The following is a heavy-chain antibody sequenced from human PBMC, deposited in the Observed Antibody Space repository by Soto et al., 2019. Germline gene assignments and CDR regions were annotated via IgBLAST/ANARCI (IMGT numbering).Heavy chain of an antibody. CDR2: TYYRSDSYN. CDR3: ARDDDEGYNVLDY. V-gene: IGHV6-1*01. CDR1: GDRVPCSSAA. J-gene: IGHJ4*01. Sequence: SQTLSLTCCTSGDRVPCSSAAWNWFSRSPSRGFEWLGRTYYRSDSYNEYAISVNSRITIHPDTSKNQFSLHLSSVIPEDTAVYYCARDDDEGYNVLDYWGQGSLVTVSS. D-gene: IGHD2-8*01.